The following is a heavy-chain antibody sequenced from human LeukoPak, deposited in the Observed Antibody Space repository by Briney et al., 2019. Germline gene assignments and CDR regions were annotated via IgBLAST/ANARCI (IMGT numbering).Heavy chain of an antibody. Sequence: SETLSLTCTVSGGSISSYYWSWIRQPAGKGLEWIGRIYTSGSTNYNPSLKSRVTMSVDTSKNQFSLKLSSVTAADTAVYYCARRRYCSSTSCPVLDYWGQGTLITVSS. CDR3: ARRRYCSSTSCPVLDY. V-gene: IGHV4-4*07. CDR1: GGSISSYY. J-gene: IGHJ4*02. D-gene: IGHD2-2*01. CDR2: IYTSGST.